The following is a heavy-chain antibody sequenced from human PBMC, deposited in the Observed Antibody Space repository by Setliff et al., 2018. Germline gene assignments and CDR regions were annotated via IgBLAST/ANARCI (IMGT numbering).Heavy chain of an antibody. V-gene: IGHV4-31*03. D-gene: IGHD6-19*01. CDR2: IYYSGSTS. CDR3: ARGRAGHSGH. CDR1: GGSIGSGGYY. Sequence: SETLSLTCTVSGGSIGSGGYYWSWIRQHPGKGLEWIGYIYYSGSTSYYNPSLKSRVTISVDTSKNQFSLKLSSVTAADTAEYYCARGRAGHSGHWGQGTLVTVSS. J-gene: IGHJ4*02.